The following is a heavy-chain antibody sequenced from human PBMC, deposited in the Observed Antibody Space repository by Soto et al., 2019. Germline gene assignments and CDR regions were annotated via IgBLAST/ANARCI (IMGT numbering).Heavy chain of an antibody. D-gene: IGHD4-17*01. Sequence: VHLLESGGGLVQPGGSLRLACTASGFTFNHYAMSWVRQAPGKGLEWVSAVSGRGGSTKYADSVKGRFIISRDNSNSTLYLQMDSRRGEDTAVYYCAKDSTVTTSLYFYYYGFDVWGQGTTVTVSS. V-gene: IGHV3-23*01. CDR1: GFTFNHYA. J-gene: IGHJ6*02. CDR2: VSGRGGST. CDR3: AKDSTVTTSLYFYYYGFDV.